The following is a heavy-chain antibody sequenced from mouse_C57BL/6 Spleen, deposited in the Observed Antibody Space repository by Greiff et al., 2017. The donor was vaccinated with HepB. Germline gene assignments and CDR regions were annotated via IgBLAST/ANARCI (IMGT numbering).Heavy chain of an antibody. CDR1: GYTFTSYW. CDR2: IHPNSGST. CDR3: ASQYYYRSFSYAMDY. J-gene: IGHJ4*01. D-gene: IGHD1-1*01. Sequence: VQLQQPGAELVKPGASVKLSCKASGYTFTSYWMHWVKQRPGQGLEWIGMIHPNSGSTNYNEKFKSKATLTVDKSSSTAYMQLSSLTSEDSAVYYCASQYYYRSFSYAMDYWGKGTSVTVSS. V-gene: IGHV1-64*01.